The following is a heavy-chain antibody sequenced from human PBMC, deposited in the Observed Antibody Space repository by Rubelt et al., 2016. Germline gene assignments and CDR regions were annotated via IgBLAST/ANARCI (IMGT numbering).Heavy chain of an antibody. CDR1: GGSISSYY. CDR3: ASNTKYSNWHGMNA. V-gene: IGHV4-59*08. CDR2: IYYTGSA. J-gene: IGHJ6*02. D-gene: IGHD6-6*01. Sequence: GPGLVKPSETLSLTCTVSGGSISSYYWSWIRQPPGKGLEWIGHIYYTGSANYNPSLKSRVTISVDTSRNQFSLKLSSGTAADTAVYYCASNTKYSNWHGMNAWGQGTTVIVSS.